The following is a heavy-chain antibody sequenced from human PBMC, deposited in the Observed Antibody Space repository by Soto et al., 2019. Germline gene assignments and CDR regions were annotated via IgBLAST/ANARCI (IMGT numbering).Heavy chain of an antibody. Sequence: QVQLVQSGAEVKKPGASVKVSCKASGYTFTGYYMHWVRQAPGQGLEWMGWINPNSGGTNYAQKFQGWVTMTRDTSISTAYRELSRLRSDDTAVYYCARGCSGGSCYGRSFDYWGQGTLVTVSS. CDR2: INPNSGGT. J-gene: IGHJ4*02. V-gene: IGHV1-2*04. D-gene: IGHD2-15*01. CDR1: GYTFTGYY. CDR3: ARGCSGGSCYGRSFDY.